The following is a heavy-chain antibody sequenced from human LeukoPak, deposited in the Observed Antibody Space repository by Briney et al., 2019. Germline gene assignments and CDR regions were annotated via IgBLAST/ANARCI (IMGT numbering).Heavy chain of an antibody. J-gene: IGHJ5*02. V-gene: IGHV3-30*02. Sequence: GGSLRLSCAASGLTFRRYGMHWVRQTPGKGLEWVAFIESDESIRQYADLAKGRFTISRDNSKNMLYLQMNSLTTEDTAMYYCTKNAGRREGWFDPWGQGTLVTVSS. D-gene: IGHD1-26*01. CDR1: GLTFRRYG. CDR2: IESDESIR. CDR3: TKNAGRREGWFDP.